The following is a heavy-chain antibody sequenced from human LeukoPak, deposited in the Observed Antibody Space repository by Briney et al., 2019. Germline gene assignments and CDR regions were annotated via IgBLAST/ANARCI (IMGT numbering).Heavy chain of an antibody. CDR3: ASSYAYPNSFDY. D-gene: IGHD2-2*01. CDR2: IIPIFGTA. CDR1: GGTFSSYA. V-gene: IGHV1-69*05. J-gene: IGHJ4*02. Sequence: PVKVSCKASGGTFSSYAISWVRQAPGQGLEWMGRIIPIFGTANYAQKFQGRVTITTDESTSTAYMELSSLRSEDTAVYYCASSYAYPNSFDYWGQGTLVTVSS.